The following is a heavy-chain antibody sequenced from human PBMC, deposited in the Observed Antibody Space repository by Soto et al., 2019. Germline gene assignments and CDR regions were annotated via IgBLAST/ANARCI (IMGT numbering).Heavy chain of an antibody. J-gene: IGHJ5*02. CDR2: INPNSGGT. CDR3: ARPYCGTNSCHNWFDP. Sequence: ASVKVSCKASGYIFTDYDVNWVRQAPGQGLEWMGWINPNSGGTKYAQKFQGRVTMTTDTSISTAYMELSRLRSDDTAVYYCARPYCGTNSCHNWFDPWGQGTLVTVSS. CDR1: GYIFTDYD. V-gene: IGHV1-2*02. D-gene: IGHD2-2*01.